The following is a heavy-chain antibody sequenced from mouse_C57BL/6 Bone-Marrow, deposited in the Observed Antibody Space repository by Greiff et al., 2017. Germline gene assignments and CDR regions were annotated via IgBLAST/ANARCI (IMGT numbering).Heavy chain of an antibody. J-gene: IGHJ4*01. CDR3: AREGDYYGSSYGGLYAMDY. CDR2: IYPGRGST. CDR1: GYTFTSYW. V-gene: IGHV1-55*01. D-gene: IGHD1-1*01. Sequence: QVQLQQPGAELVKPGASVKMSCKASGYTFTSYWITWVKQRPGQGLEWIGDIYPGRGSTNYNEKFKSKATLTVDTSSSTAYLQLSSLTSEDSAVYYCAREGDYYGSSYGGLYAMDYWGQGTSVTVSS.